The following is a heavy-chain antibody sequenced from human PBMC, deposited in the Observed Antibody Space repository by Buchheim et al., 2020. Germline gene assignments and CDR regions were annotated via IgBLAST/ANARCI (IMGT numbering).Heavy chain of an antibody. CDR3: ARDYDDSSGHSEFFDY. CDR1: GGSFSGYY. J-gene: IGHJ4*02. V-gene: IGHV4-34*01. D-gene: IGHD3-22*01. CDR2: INHSGST. Sequence: QVQLQQWGAGLLKPSETLSLTCAVYGGSFSGYYWSWIRQPPGKGLEWIGEINHSGSTNYNPSLKSRVTISVKTSKNTFSLKLCAWTAADTPVYYCARDYDDSSGHSEFFDYWGQGTL.